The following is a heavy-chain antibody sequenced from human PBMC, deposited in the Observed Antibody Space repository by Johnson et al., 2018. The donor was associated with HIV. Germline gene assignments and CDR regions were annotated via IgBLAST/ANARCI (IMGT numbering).Heavy chain of an antibody. V-gene: IGHV3-20*04. CDR3: ARGLWLTPDVFDV. CDR2: IDWNGGRQ. Sequence: VQLVESGGGVVRPGGSLRLSCAASGFTFDDYGMSWVRQVPGKGLEWVSGIDWNGGRQGYVDSVKGRFTISRDNAKNSLYMEMNSLRAEDTALYYCARGLWLTPDVFDVWGQGTMVTVSS. D-gene: IGHD6-19*01. J-gene: IGHJ3*01. CDR1: GFTFDDYG.